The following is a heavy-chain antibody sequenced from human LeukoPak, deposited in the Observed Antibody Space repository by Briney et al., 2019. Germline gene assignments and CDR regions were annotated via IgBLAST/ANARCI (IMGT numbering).Heavy chain of an antibody. Sequence: SVNASSPVSRYTLTQVSIHWRGHHPGNGRGRRGGFDPEDGETIYAQKFQGRVTMTEDTSTDTAYMELSSLRSEDTAVYYCATDLRDGYNLWYWGQGTLVTVSS. CDR2: FDPEDGET. CDR3: ATDLRDGYNLWY. J-gene: IGHJ4*02. D-gene: IGHD5-24*01. V-gene: IGHV1-24*01. CDR1: RYTLTQVS.